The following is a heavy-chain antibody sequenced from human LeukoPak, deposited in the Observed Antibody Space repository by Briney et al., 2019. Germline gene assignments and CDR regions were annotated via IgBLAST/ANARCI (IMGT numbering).Heavy chain of an antibody. J-gene: IGHJ4*02. Sequence: SQTLSLTCTVSGGSISSGSYYWSWIRQPAGKGLEWNGRISTSGSTNYNPSLKSRVTIPVDTSRNQFSLNLSSVTAADTAVYYCARAAGVAFDYWGQGTLVTVSS. CDR1: GGSISSGSYY. CDR3: ARAAGVAFDY. V-gene: IGHV4-61*02. D-gene: IGHD2-8*01. CDR2: ISTSGST.